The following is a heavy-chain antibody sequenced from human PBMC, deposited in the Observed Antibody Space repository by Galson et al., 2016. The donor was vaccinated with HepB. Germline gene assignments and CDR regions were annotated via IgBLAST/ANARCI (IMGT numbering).Heavy chain of an antibody. J-gene: IGHJ4*02. CDR1: GYPFGPYA. V-gene: IGHV3-23*01. CDR3: ARSGVWGTHRSPDY. D-gene: IGHD3-16*02. CDR2: LSGSGDPT. Sequence: SLRLSCAASGYPFGPYAMSWVRQPPGKGLEWVSSLSGSGDPTYYADSVKGRFTISRDNSRSILYLQMSSLRAEDTALYYCARSGVWGTHRSPDYWGQGTLVTVSS.